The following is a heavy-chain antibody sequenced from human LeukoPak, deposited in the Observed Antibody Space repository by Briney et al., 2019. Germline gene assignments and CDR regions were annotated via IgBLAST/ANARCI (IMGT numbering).Heavy chain of an antibody. Sequence: ASVKVSCKASAYTFTDYYMHWVRQAPGQGLEWMAWINPNSGATSSAQKFQGRVTLTRDTSISTAYTELSSLRSDDTAVSYFARVKFVGIRVDLDPWGQGTLVTVSS. J-gene: IGHJ5*02. V-gene: IGHV1-2*02. CDR2: INPNSGAT. D-gene: IGHD1-26*01. CDR1: AYTFTDYY. CDR3: ARVKFVGIRVDLDP.